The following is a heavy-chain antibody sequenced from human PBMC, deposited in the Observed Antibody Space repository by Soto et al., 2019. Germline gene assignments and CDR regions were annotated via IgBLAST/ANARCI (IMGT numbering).Heavy chain of an antibody. CDR1: GDSISRGNW. V-gene: IGHV4-4*02. J-gene: IGHJ4*02. CDR3: ARGSGYDYGR. D-gene: IGHD5-12*01. Sequence: QVQLQESGPALVKPSGTLSLTCAVSGDSISRGNWWSWVRQSPGKGLEWIGELYYGGSTIYNPSLKSRVTISGDSSKNQFSLRLTSVTAADTAMYYCARGSGYDYGRWGQGTLVTVSS. CDR2: LYYGGST.